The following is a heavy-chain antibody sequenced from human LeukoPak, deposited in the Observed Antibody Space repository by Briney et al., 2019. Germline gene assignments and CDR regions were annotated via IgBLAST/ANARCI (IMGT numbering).Heavy chain of an antibody. Sequence: ASVKVSCKASGYTFSNFGIAWVRQAPGQGLEWMGWINPNSGGTNYAQKFQGRVTMTRDTSISTAYMELSRLRSDDTAVYYCARVKCSSTSCYGPIYYYYGMDVWGQGTTVTVSS. V-gene: IGHV1-2*02. CDR2: INPNSGGT. J-gene: IGHJ6*02. CDR1: GYTFSNFG. CDR3: ARVKCSSTSCYGPIYYYYGMDV. D-gene: IGHD2-2*01.